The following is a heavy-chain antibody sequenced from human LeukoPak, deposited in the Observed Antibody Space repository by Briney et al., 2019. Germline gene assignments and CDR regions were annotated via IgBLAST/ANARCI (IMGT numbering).Heavy chain of an antibody. J-gene: IGHJ4*02. D-gene: IGHD3-9*01. V-gene: IGHV4-34*01. CDR2: INHSGST. CDR1: GGSFSGYY. Sequence: PSETLSLTCAVYGGSFSGYYWSWIRQPPGKGLEWIGEINHSGSTNYNPSLKSRVTISVDTSKNQFSLKLSSVTAADTAVYYCARGARYYDILTGYLAEPYYFDYWGQGTLVTVSS. CDR3: ARGARYYDILTGYLAEPYYFDY.